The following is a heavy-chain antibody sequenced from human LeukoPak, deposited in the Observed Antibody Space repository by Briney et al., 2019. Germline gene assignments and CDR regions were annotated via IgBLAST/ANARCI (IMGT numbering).Heavy chain of an antibody. V-gene: IGHV3-23*01. J-gene: IGHJ4*02. CDR2: ISGSGGTT. D-gene: IGHD2-2*01. Sequence: QAGGSLRLSCAASGFTFSTYAMSWVRQAPGKGLEWVSLISGSGGTTYYADSVKGRFTISRDNSKNTLYLQMNSLRAEDTAVYYCAKRYCSSSFCSCFDYWGQGTLVTVSS. CDR3: AKRYCSSSFCSCFDY. CDR1: GFTFSTYA.